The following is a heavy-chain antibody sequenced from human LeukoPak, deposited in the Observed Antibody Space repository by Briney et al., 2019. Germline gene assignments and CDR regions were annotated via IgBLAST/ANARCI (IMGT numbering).Heavy chain of an antibody. CDR2: INHDERET. Sequence: GGSLRLTCLGSGFNFRYFWMSWVRQAPGKGLEWVANINHDERETYYADSVKGRFIISRDNAKDSLYLQMNSLRAEDAAVYYCAKALSSSFYYFDLGGRGTLVTVSS. J-gene: IGHJ2*01. D-gene: IGHD3-16*02. CDR3: AKALSSSFYYFDL. V-gene: IGHV3-7*01. CDR1: GFNFRYFW.